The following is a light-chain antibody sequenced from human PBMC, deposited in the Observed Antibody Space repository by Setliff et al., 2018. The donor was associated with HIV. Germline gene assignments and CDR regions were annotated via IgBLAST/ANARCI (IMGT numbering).Light chain of an antibody. CDR2: EVS. V-gene: IGLV2-14*01. CDR1: SGDVGGYNY. J-gene: IGLJ2*01. CDR3: SSYSTSSTPSVV. Sequence: QSALTQPASVSGSPGQSITISCTGTSGDVGGYNYVSWYQHHPGKAPKLMIYEVSNRPSGVSNRFSGSKSGNTASLTISGLQAEDEADYYCSSYSTSSTPSVVLGGGTKVTVL.